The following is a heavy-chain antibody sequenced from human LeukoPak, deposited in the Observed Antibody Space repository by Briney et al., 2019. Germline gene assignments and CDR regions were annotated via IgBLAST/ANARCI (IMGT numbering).Heavy chain of an antibody. D-gene: IGHD3-16*01. CDR2: IYYSGSN. CDR1: GGSISSGGYY. J-gene: IGHJ6*02. Sequence: SETLSLTCTVSGGSISSGGYYWSWIRQHPGKGLEWIGYIYYSGSNYYNPSLKSRVTISVDTSKNQFSLKLSSVTAADTAVYYCARELGTNYYYYGMDVWGQGTTVTVSS. V-gene: IGHV4-31*03. CDR3: ARELGTNYYYYGMDV.